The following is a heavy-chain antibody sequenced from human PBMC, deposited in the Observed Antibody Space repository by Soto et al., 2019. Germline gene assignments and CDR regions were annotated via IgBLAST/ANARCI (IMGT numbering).Heavy chain of an antibody. CDR3: ANARSRTYSGGKPYSLWDY. CDR1: GFTFSSYA. Sequence: GGSLRLSCAASGFTFSSYAMSWVRQAPGKGLEWVSAISGSGGSTYYADSVKGRFTISRDNSKNTLYLQMNSLRAEDTAVYYCANARSRTYSGGKPYSLWDYWGQGTLVTVSS. D-gene: IGHD2-15*01. CDR2: ISGSGGST. V-gene: IGHV3-23*01. J-gene: IGHJ4*02.